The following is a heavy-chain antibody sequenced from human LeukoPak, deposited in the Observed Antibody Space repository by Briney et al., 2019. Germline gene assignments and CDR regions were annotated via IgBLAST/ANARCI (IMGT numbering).Heavy chain of an antibody. V-gene: IGHV3-48*01. CDR1: GFTFSSYT. Sequence: PRGSLRLSCAASGFTFSSYTMNWVRQAPGKGLEWISYISGSGSTIYYADSVKGRFTISRDNAKNSLYLQMNSLRAEDTAVYYCARDRVGALDYWGQGTLVTVSS. J-gene: IGHJ4*02. D-gene: IGHD1-26*01. CDR2: ISGSGSTI. CDR3: ARDRVGALDY.